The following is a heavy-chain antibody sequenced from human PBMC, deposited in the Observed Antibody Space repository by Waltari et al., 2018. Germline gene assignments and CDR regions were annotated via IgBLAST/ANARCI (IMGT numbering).Heavy chain of an antibody. J-gene: IGHJ4*02. D-gene: IGHD1-1*01. CDR2: IRDDGSQK. V-gene: IGHV3-30*02. CDR3: ARRRDVYNPFSDF. CDR1: GFSFSDHD. Sequence: QVQLVESGGGVVQPGGSLRLSCAASGFSFSDHDMHWVRQTPGKGLEWVTFIRDDGSQKSYADSVKGRFTISRDNSKNTLYLQMNSLRGEDTAVYYCARRRDVYNPFSDFWGQGTLVTVSS.